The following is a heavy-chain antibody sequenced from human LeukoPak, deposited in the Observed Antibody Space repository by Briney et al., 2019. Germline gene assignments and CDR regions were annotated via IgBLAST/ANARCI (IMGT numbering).Heavy chain of an antibody. D-gene: IGHD4-17*01. Sequence: SETLSLTCTVSGGSISSSSYYWGWIRQPPGKGLEWIGSIYYSGSTYYNPSLKSRVTISVDTSKNQFSLKLSSLTAADTAVYYCAYGDYEWSYWGQGTLVTVSS. CDR1: GGSISSSSYY. J-gene: IGHJ4*02. V-gene: IGHV4-39*01. CDR2: IYYSGST. CDR3: AYGDYEWSY.